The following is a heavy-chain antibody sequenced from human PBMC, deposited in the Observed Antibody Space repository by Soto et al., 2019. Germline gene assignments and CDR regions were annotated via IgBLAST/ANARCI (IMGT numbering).Heavy chain of an antibody. CDR3: ARYYDILTGSKYGMDV. CDR1: GFTFDDYG. Sequence: PGGSLRLFCAASGFTFDDYGMSWVRQAPGKGLEWVSGINWNGGSTGYADSVKGRFTISRDNAKNSLYLQMNSLRAEDTALYYCARYYDILTGSKYGMDVWGQGTTVTVSS. J-gene: IGHJ6*02. D-gene: IGHD3-9*01. CDR2: INWNGGST. V-gene: IGHV3-20*04.